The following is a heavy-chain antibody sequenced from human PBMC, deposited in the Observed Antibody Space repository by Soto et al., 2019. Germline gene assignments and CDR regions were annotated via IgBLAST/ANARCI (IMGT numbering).Heavy chain of an antibody. CDR2: INPSGGST. V-gene: IGHV1-46*01. J-gene: IGHJ6*02. CDR3: ARIGLTAGGVTTSDTTLSYGMGV. Sequence: QVQLVQSGAEVKKPGASVKVSCKASGYTFTSYYMHWVRQAPGQGLEWMGIINPSGGSTSYAQKFQGRVTMTRDTSTSTVYMELSSLRSEDTAVYYCARIGLTAGGVTTSDTTLSYGMGVWGQGTTVTVSS. CDR1: GYTFTSYY. D-gene: IGHD3-16*01.